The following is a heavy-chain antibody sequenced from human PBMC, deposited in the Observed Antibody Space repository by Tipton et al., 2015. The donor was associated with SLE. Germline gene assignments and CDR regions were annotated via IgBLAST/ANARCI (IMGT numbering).Heavy chain of an antibody. D-gene: IGHD3-22*01. J-gene: IGHJ4*02. CDR1: GFTVSSNY. CDR2: IYSGGST. Sequence: SLRLSCAASGFTVSSNYMSWVRQAPGKGLEWASVIYSGGSTYYADSVKGRFTISRHNSKNTLYLQMNSLRAEDTAVYYCASRASSGYYSFDYWGQGTLVTVSS. V-gene: IGHV3-53*04. CDR3: ASRASSGYYSFDY.